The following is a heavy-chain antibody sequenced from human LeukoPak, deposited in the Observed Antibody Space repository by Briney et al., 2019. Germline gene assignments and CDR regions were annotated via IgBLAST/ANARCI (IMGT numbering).Heavy chain of an antibody. V-gene: IGHV4-4*02. CDR3: ARHKYYYGSGSYYNANWFDP. CDR1: GGSISSSNW. D-gene: IGHD3-10*01. CDR2: IYHSGST. J-gene: IGHJ5*02. Sequence: SETLSLTCAVSGGSISSSNWWSWVRQPPGKGLEWIGEIYHSGSTNYNPSLKSRVTISVDTSKNQFSLKLSSVTAADTAVYYCARHKYYYGSGSYYNANWFDPWGQGTLVTVSS.